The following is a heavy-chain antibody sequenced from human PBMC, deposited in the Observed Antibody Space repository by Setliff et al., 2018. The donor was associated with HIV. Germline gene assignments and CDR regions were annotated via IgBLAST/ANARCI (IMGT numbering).Heavy chain of an antibody. Sequence: TETLSLTCIVSGGSISSGTYYWGWIRQPPGKGLEYIGSAFYSDNTYYKPSLKNRVTISVDTSKYQFSLKLTSVTAADTAVYYCAREVGHRSGYYRGSFDYWGQGTLVTVSS. V-gene: IGHV4-39*07. CDR2: AFYSDNT. CDR3: AREVGHRSGYYRGSFDY. CDR1: GGSISSGTYY. J-gene: IGHJ4*02. D-gene: IGHD6-19*01.